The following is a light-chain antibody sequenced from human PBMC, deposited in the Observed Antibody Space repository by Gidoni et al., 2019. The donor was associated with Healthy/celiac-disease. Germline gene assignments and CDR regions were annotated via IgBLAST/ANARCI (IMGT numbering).Light chain of an antibody. J-gene: IGKJ2*01. Sequence: EIVLTQSPATLSVSPGERATLSCRASQSVSSNLAWYQQKPGQAPRLLIYGASTRATGIPARFSGSGFAIEFCHTTISRQSEDFAFDYCQQYKNWLWYTFGQGTKVEIK. V-gene: IGKV3-15*01. CDR3: QQYKNWLWYT. CDR2: GAS. CDR1: QSVSSN.